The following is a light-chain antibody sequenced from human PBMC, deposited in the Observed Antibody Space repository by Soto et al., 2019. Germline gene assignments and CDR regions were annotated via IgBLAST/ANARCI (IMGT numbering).Light chain of an antibody. V-gene: IGKV1-39*01. Sequence: DIQITQSPPSLSASVGDRVTISCRASQSLSRYLHWYKQKPGKAPELLIHAVSTLQSGVPSSFSSSGSGTDFTLTISSLRPEDFATDYCQQSYSTPHTFGQGTKVDI. CDR2: AVS. CDR1: QSLSRY. J-gene: IGKJ1*01. CDR3: QQSYSTPHT.